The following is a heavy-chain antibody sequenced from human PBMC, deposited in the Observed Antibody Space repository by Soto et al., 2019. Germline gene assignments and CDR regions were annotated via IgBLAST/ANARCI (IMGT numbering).Heavy chain of an antibody. J-gene: IGHJ6*02. D-gene: IGHD2-15*01. Sequence: SLQISCAASGFTFAIYGMHWVRQAAGKGLEWVAVISYDGSNKYYADSVKGRFTISRDNSKNTLYLQMNSLRAEDTAVYYCAKTRGYCSGGSCYRRVYYYYYYGMDVWGQGTTVTVSS. V-gene: IGHV3-30*18. CDR3: AKTRGYCSGGSCYRRVYYYYYYGMDV. CDR2: ISYDGSNK. CDR1: GFTFAIYG.